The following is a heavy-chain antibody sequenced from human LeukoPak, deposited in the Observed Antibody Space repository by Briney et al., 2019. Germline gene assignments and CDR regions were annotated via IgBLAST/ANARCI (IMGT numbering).Heavy chain of an antibody. CDR2: ISGSGSST. Sequence: SGGSLRLSCAASGFTFNNYAMNWVRQAPGKGLEWVSSISGSGSSTYYADSVKGRFTISRDNSKNTLYLQMNSLRADDTAVYYCAKSHHVTAIDYWGQGTLVTVSS. D-gene: IGHD2-21*02. J-gene: IGHJ4*02. V-gene: IGHV3-23*01. CDR3: AKSHHVTAIDY. CDR1: GFTFNNYA.